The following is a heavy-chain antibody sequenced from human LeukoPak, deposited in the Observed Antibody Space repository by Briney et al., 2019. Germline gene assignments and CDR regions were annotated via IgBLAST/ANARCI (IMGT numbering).Heavy chain of an antibody. J-gene: IGHJ4*03. CDR1: GGSFSRFY. Sequence: SETLSLTCAVYGGSFSRFYWSWIRQSPGKGLEWIAEIDHRGDTNYNPSVKSRVTISVDTSKNQFSLKVRSLSAADTAVYYCARGATISEAGYFDFWGQGTLVTVSS. CDR2: IDHRGDT. V-gene: IGHV4-34*01. CDR3: ARGATISEAGYFDF. D-gene: IGHD5-24*01.